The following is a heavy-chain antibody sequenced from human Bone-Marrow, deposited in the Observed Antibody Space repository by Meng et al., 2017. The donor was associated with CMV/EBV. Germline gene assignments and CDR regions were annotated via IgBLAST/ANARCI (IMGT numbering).Heavy chain of an antibody. J-gene: IGHJ3*02. D-gene: IGHD5-24*01. CDR3: ARMCGDGYNYFSFVSADAFDI. CDR1: GYTFTGYY. CDR2: INPNSGGT. V-gene: IGHV1-2*02. Sequence: ASVKVSCKASGYTFTGYYMHWVRQAPGQGLEWMGWINPNSGGTNYAQKFQGRVTMTRDTSISTAYMELSRLRSDDMAVYYCARMCGDGYNYFSFVSADAFDIWGQGTMVTVSS.